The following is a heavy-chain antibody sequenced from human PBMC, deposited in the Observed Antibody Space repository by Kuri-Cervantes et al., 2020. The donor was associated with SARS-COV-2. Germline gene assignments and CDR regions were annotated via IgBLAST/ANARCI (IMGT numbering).Heavy chain of an antibody. D-gene: IGHD3-3*01. V-gene: IGHV4-59*08. Sequence: SQTLSLTCTVSGGSIRRYYWSWIRQPPGKGLEWIGYIYYSGSTNYNPSLKSRVTISVDTSKNQFSLKLSSVTAADTAVYDCARHGFDFWSGYARTYYYYYGMDVWGQGTTVTVSS. CDR1: GGSIRRYY. CDR3: ARHGFDFWSGYARTYYYYYGMDV. J-gene: IGHJ6*02. CDR2: IYYSGST.